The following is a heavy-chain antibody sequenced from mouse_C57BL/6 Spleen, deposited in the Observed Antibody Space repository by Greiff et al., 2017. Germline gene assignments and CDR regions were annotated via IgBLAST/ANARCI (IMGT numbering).Heavy chain of an antibody. CDR2: IYPRSGNT. D-gene: IGHD2-3*01. CDR3: ARSGDGYFAY. V-gene: IGHV1-81*01. J-gene: IGHJ3*01. Sequence: VQVVESGAELARPGASVKLSCKASGYTFTSYGISWVKQRTGQGLEWIGEIYPRSGNTYYNEKFKGKATLTADKSSSTAYMELRSLTSEDSAVYFCARSGDGYFAYWGQGTLVTVSA. CDR1: GYTFTSYG.